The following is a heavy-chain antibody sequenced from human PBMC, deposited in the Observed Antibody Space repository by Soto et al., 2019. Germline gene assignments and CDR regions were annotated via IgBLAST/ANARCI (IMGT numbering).Heavy chain of an antibody. CDR1: GFSLSTSGMC. V-gene: IGHV2-70*01. Sequence: SGPTLVNPTQTLTLTCTFSGFSLSTSGMCVSWIRQPPGKALEWLALIDWDDDKYYSTSLKTRLTISKDTSKNQVVLTMTNMDPVDTATYYCARFIDSYSGSDSHFDYWGQGTLVTVSS. CDR2: IDWDDDK. D-gene: IGHD1-26*01. CDR3: ARFIDSYSGSDSHFDY. J-gene: IGHJ4*02.